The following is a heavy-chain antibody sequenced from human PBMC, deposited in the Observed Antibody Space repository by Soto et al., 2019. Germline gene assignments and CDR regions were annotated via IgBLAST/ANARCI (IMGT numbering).Heavy chain of an antibody. V-gene: IGHV4-39*01. CDR2: IYFRGNT. CDR1: GDSINSDKYY. D-gene: IGHD3-9*01. Sequence: LETLSLTCSVSGDSINSDKYYWGWIRQPPGKGLEWIGSIYFRGNTYYNPSLQTRVTISLDKSKSQFSLKLNSVTAADSAVYFCARLEGLATISYYFDFWGQGALVTVSS. J-gene: IGHJ4*02. CDR3: ARLEGLATISYYFDF.